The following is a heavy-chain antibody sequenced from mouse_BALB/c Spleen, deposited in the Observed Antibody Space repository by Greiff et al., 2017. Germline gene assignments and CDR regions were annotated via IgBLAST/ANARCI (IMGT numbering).Heavy chain of an antibody. J-gene: IGHJ2*01. CDR2: ISTYYGNA. CDR1: GYTFTDYA. D-gene: IGHD2-10*01. CDR3: ARESYYGNYSPHYYFDD. V-gene: IGHV1S137*01. Sequence: QVQLQQSGAELVRPGVSVKISCKGSGYTFTDYAMHWVKQSHAKSLEWIGVISTYYGNASYNQKFKGKATMTVDKSSSTAYMELARLTSEDSAIYYCARESYYGNYSPHYYFDDWGQGTTLTVSS.